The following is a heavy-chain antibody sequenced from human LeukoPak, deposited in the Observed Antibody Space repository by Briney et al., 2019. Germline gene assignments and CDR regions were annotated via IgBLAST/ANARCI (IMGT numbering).Heavy chain of an antibody. CDR2: ISGSGGST. V-gene: IGHV3-23*01. D-gene: IGHD3-22*01. Sequence: GGSLRLSCAASGFTFSSYAMSWVRQAPGKGLEWVSAISGSGGSTYYADSVKGRFTISRDNSKNTLYLQMNSLRAEDTAVYYCAKDPPRNHYDSRPVMGAFDIWGQGTMVTVSS. CDR3: AKDPPRNHYDSRPVMGAFDI. J-gene: IGHJ3*02. CDR1: GFTFSSYA.